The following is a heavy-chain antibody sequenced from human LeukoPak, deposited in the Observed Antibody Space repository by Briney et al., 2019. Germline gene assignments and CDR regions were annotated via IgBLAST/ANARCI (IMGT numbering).Heavy chain of an antibody. Sequence: SVKVSCKASGGTFSSYAISWVRQAPGQGLEWMGGIIPIFGTANYAQKFQGRVTITADESTSTAYVELSSLRSEDTAVYYCARNAVPDRPFSGMDVWGKGTTVTVSS. V-gene: IGHV1-69*13. D-gene: IGHD2-2*01. CDR3: ARNAVPDRPFSGMDV. CDR1: GGTFSSYA. CDR2: IIPIFGTA. J-gene: IGHJ6*04.